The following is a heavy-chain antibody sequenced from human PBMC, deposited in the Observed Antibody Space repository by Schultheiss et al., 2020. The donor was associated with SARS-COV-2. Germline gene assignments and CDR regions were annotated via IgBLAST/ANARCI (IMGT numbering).Heavy chain of an antibody. V-gene: IGHV4-61*08. CDR1: GGSISSGGYY. CDR3: ARQGGRPGDSSGYQYYFDY. CDR2: IYYSGST. Sequence: SETLSLTCTVSGGSISSGGYYWSWIRQHPGKGLEWIGYIYYSGSTNYNPYLKSRVTISVDTSKNQFSLKLSSVTAADTAVYYCARQGGRPGDSSGYQYYFDYWGQGTLVTVSS. J-gene: IGHJ4*02. D-gene: IGHD3-22*01.